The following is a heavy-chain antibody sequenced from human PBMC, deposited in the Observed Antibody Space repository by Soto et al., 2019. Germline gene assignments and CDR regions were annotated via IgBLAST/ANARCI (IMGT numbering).Heavy chain of an antibody. CDR1: GGSISSSSYY. Sequence: SETLSLTCTVSGGSISSSSYYWGWIRQPPGKGLEWIGSIYYSGSTYYNPSLKSRVTISVDTSKNQFSLKLSSVTAADTAVYYCARGDYDYIWGSPGFDYWGQGTLVTVSS. CDR2: IYYSGST. D-gene: IGHD3-16*01. CDR3: ARGDYDYIWGSPGFDY. J-gene: IGHJ4*02. V-gene: IGHV4-39*01.